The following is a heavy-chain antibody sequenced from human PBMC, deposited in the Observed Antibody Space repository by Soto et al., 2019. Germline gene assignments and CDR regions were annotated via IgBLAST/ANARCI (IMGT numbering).Heavy chain of an antibody. Sequence: GGPLRLSCAVSGFPSINYWMHWVRHAPGKGLVWVSRIKSDGSSTSYADSVKGRFTISRDNAKNTLDLQMHGLRAEDMAVYYCARSVRSGSFPYYYYAMDVWGQGT. CDR2: IKSDGSST. CDR3: ARSVRSGSFPYYYYAMDV. V-gene: IGHV3-74*01. J-gene: IGHJ6*02. D-gene: IGHD3-10*01. CDR1: GFPSINYW.